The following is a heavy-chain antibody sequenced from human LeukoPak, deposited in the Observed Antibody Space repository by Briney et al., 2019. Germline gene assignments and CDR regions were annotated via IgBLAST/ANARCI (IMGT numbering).Heavy chain of an antibody. CDR1: GGSFSGYY. CDR3: VRHDGRGGATMGALDS. Sequence: SETLSLTCAVYGGSFSGYYWSWIHQPPGKGPEWIGEINHSGSTNYNPSLKSRVTISVVTSKNQFPLQLNSVTAADTAVYYCVRHDGRGGATMGALDSWGQGSLVTVSS. V-gene: IGHV4-34*01. CDR2: INHSGST. D-gene: IGHD5-12*01. J-gene: IGHJ4*02.